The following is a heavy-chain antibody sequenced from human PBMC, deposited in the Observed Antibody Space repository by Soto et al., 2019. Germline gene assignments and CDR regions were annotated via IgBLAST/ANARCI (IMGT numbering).Heavy chain of an antibody. V-gene: IGHV4-30-4*01. CDR3: ARVIRETTVTPYYFDY. J-gene: IGHJ4*02. Sequence: SETLFPTCTVSGGSISSGDYYWSWIRQPPAKGLELIGYIYYSGSTFYNPSLKSRVTISVDTSKNQFSLKLSSVTAADTAVYYCARVIRETTVTPYYFDYWGQGTLVTVSS. D-gene: IGHD4-17*01. CDR1: GGSISSGDYY. CDR2: IYYSGST.